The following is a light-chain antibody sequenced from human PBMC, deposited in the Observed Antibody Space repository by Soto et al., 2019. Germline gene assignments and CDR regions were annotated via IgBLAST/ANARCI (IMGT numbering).Light chain of an antibody. J-gene: IGLJ1*01. CDR3: AAWDDSHYV. CDR2: RNN. CDR1: SSNIGSNY. V-gene: IGLV1-47*01. Sequence: QSVLTQPPSASGTPGQRVTISCSGSSSNIGSNYVYWYQQLPGTAPKLLIYRNNQRPSGVPDRFSGSKSGTSASLDISGLRSEDEADYYCAAWDDSHYVFGTGTKVTVL.